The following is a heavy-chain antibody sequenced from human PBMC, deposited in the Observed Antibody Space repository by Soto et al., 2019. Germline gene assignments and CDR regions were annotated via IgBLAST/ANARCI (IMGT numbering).Heavy chain of an antibody. Sequence: GGSLRLSCAASGFTFSTYSMSWARQAPGKGLEWVAMIKADGNEKYYVDSVKGRFTISRDNTDNSLVLQMNSLRVEDTAMYFCAGDWRGGNTSSFDGWGVGTLLTVSS. D-gene: IGHD3-3*01. J-gene: IGHJ4*02. V-gene: IGHV3-7*05. CDR2: IKADGNEK. CDR3: AGDWRGGNTSSFDG. CDR1: GFTFSTYS.